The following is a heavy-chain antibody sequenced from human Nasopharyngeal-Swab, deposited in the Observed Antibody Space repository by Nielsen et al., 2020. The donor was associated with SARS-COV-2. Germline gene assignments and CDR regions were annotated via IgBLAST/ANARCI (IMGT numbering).Heavy chain of an antibody. Sequence: SETLSLTCTVSGGSLTSSSYYWGWIRQPPGKGLEWIGSVYYSGITYYNPSIKSRVTISIDTPKRQFSLRLTSVTAADTAVYYCAREPPGSLHFFDYWGQGILVTVSS. CDR3: AREPPGSLHFFDY. V-gene: IGHV4-39*02. D-gene: IGHD1-14*01. J-gene: IGHJ4*02. CDR1: GGSLTSSSYY. CDR2: VYYSGIT.